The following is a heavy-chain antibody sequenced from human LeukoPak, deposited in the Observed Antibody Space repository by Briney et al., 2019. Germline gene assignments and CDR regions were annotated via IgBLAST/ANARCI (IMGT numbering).Heavy chain of an antibody. Sequence: SETLSLTCAVYGGSFSGYYWSWIRQPPGKGLEWIGGINHSGSTNYNPSLKSRVTISVDTSKNQFSLKLSSVTAADTAVYYCARREQWLAKYFQHWGQGTLVTVSS. D-gene: IGHD6-19*01. CDR3: ARREQWLAKYFQH. CDR2: INHSGST. CDR1: GGSFSGYY. V-gene: IGHV4-34*01. J-gene: IGHJ1*01.